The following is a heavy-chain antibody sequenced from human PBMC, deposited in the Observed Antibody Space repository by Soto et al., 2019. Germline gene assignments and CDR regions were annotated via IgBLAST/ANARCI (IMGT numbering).Heavy chain of an antibody. CDR2: ISYDGSNK. CDR3: ARDLIAAAGRKYYYYYYGMDV. V-gene: IGHV3-30-3*01. D-gene: IGHD6-13*01. Sequence: GALRLSCAASGFTFSSYAMHWVRQAPGKGLEWVAVISYDGSNKYYADSVKGRFTISRDNSKNTLYLQMNRLRAEETAVHHCARDLIAAAGRKYYYYYYGMDVWGPATTVTVSS. J-gene: IGHJ6*02. CDR1: GFTFSSYA.